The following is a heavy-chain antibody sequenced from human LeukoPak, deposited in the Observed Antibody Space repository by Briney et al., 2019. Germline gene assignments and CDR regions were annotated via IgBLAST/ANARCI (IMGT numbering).Heavy chain of an antibody. Sequence: GGSLRLSCEASGFTFDRYSMHWVRLAPGRGLEGVAVISSDGGSRYYANSVEGRFTISRDNSKNTLYLQMNSLRTEDTAVYYCVRDGKNGYNGLDSWGQGTLVTVSS. CDR2: ISSDGGSR. CDR1: GFTFDRYS. CDR3: VRDGKNGYNGLDS. V-gene: IGHV3-30-3*01. D-gene: IGHD5-24*01. J-gene: IGHJ4*02.